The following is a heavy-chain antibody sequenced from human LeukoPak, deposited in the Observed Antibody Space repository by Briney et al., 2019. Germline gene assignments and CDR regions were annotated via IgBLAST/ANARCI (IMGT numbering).Heavy chain of an antibody. CDR2: ITSDGSAT. CDR1: GLTFSSYW. V-gene: IGHV3-74*01. D-gene: IGHD3-22*01. Sequence: PGLSLPLSCAASGLTFSSYWLHWLRQAPGTPLVWVSRITSDGSATNYAASLKGRLTITRDNARHTVYLQMNSLRAEETAVYYCARGWVPSDITLKWGQGTMVTVSS. CDR3: ARGWVPSDITLK. J-gene: IGHJ3*01.